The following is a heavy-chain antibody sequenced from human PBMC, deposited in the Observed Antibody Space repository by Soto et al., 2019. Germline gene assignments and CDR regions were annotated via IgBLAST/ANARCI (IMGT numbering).Heavy chain of an antibody. CDR1: GGSFSGYY. Sequence: SETLSLTCAVYGGSFSGYYWSWIRQPPGKGLEWIGEINHSGSTNYNPSLKSRVTISVDTSKNQFSLKLSSVTAADTAVYYCARDGTTAYYYYYYGMDVWGQGTTVTVSS. V-gene: IGHV4-34*01. J-gene: IGHJ6*02. CDR2: INHSGST. D-gene: IGHD1-7*01. CDR3: ARDGTTAYYYYYYGMDV.